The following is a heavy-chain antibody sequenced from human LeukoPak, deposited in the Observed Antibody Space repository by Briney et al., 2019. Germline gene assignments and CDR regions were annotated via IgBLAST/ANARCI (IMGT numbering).Heavy chain of an antibody. V-gene: IGHV7-4-1*02. J-gene: IGHJ4*02. CDR1: GYTFTSYA. Sequence: ASVKVSCKASGYTFTSYAMNWVRQAPGQGLEWMGWINTNTGNPTYAQGFTGRFVFPLDTSVSTAYLQISSLKAEDTAVYYCARGVGPLYSGYDLGIDYWGQGTLVTVSS. CDR2: INTNTGNP. D-gene: IGHD5-12*01. CDR3: ARGVGPLYSGYDLGIDY.